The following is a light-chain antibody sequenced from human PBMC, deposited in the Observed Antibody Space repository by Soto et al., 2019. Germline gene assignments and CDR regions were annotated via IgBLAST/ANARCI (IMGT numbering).Light chain of an antibody. CDR2: EVS. CDR1: SSDVGGYNY. J-gene: IGLJ1*01. V-gene: IGLV2-8*01. Sequence: QSALTQPPSASGSPGQSVTISCTGTSSDVGGYNYVSWYQQHPGKAPKLMIYEVSKRPSGVPDRFSGSKSGNTASLTVSGLQAEDEADYYCSSYAGSNNWNFGTGTKLTVX. CDR3: SSYAGSNNWN.